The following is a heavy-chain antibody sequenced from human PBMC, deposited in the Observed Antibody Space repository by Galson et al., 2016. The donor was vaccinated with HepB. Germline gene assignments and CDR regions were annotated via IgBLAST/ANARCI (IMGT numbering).Heavy chain of an antibody. CDR2: ISSSGFTT. V-gene: IGHV3-48*02. CDR1: GFTFSSYG. Sequence: SLRLSCAASGFTFSSYGMNWVRQAPGKGLEWISYISSSGFTTHYADSLKGRFIISRDNAKNSLYLQMNSLTDDDTAVYYCARGVPDMGDYWGQGTLVTVSS. D-gene: IGHD3-9*01. J-gene: IGHJ4*02. CDR3: ARGVPDMGDY.